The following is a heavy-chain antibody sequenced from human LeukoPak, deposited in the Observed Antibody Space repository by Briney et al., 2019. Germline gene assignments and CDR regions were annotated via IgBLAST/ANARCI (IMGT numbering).Heavy chain of an antibody. J-gene: IGHJ4*02. D-gene: IGHD2-21*02. CDR2: IWYDGSNK. CDR1: GFTFSSYG. V-gene: IGHV3-33*01. CDR3: ARGYCGGDCYSVRTYFDY. Sequence: PGRSLRLSCAASGFTFSSYGMHWVRQAPGKGLEWVAVIWYDGSNKYYADSVKGRFTISRDNAKNSLYLQMNSLRAEDTAVYYCARGYCGGDCYSVRTYFDYWGQGTLVTVSS.